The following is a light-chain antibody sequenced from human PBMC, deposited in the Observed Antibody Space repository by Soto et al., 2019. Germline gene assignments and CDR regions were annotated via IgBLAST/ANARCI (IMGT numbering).Light chain of an antibody. CDR2: GNS. J-gene: IGLJ1*01. Sequence: QSALTQPPSVSGAPGQRVTISCTGSSSNIGAGYDVHWYQQLPGTAPKLLIYGNSNRPSGVPDRFSGSKSGTSASLAITGLQAEDEADYYCQSYDSSLSGLYVFGPGTKLTVL. V-gene: IGLV1-40*01. CDR3: QSYDSSLSGLYV. CDR1: SSNIGAGYD.